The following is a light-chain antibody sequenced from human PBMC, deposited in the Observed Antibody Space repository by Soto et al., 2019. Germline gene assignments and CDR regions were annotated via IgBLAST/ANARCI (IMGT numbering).Light chain of an antibody. J-gene: IGKJ3*01. Sequence: EIVLTQSPGTLSLSPGERATLSCRASQSVSSSYLAWYQQKPGQAPRLLIYGASSRATGIPDRFSGSGSGTDFTLTISRLEPEDLAVYYCQQYGSSPRGITFGPGTKVVIK. CDR3: QQYGSSPRGIT. CDR1: QSVSSSY. CDR2: GAS. V-gene: IGKV3-20*01.